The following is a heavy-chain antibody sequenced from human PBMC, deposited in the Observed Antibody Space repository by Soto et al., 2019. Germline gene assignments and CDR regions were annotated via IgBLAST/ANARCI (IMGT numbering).Heavy chain of an antibody. CDR1: VGSFSGYH. CDR2: INHSGST. D-gene: IGHD3-10*01. Sequence: QVQLQQWGAGLLKPSETLSLTCAVYVGSFSGYHWSWIRQPPGKGLEWIGEINHSGSTNYNPSLKSRVTRSVDTSQNQFSLRLSSVTAADTAVYSCARGTWVRSAFDIWGQGTMVTVSS. V-gene: IGHV4-34*01. CDR3: ARGTWVRSAFDI. J-gene: IGHJ3*02.